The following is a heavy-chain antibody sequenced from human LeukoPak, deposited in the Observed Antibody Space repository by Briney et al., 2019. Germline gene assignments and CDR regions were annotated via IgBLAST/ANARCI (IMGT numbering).Heavy chain of an antibody. D-gene: IGHD3-9*01. V-gene: IGHV4-59*08. CDR2: LYYSGST. CDR1: GDSISDYY. J-gene: IGHJ4*02. Sequence: SGTLSLTCTVSGDSISDYYWSWIRQPPGKGLEWVAYLYYSGSTVYNPSLKSRVTISVDTSKKQISLKLSSVTAADSAVYYCVRRVRYFGQNDYWGQGTLVTVSS. CDR3: VRRVRYFGQNDY.